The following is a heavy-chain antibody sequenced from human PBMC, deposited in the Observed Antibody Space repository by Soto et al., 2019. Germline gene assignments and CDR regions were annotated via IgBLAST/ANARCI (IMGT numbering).Heavy chain of an antibody. J-gene: IGHJ4*02. V-gene: IGHV3-30*03. D-gene: IGHD2-21*02. CDR1: PFIIIINF. Sequence: PAGSLSLSCSLSPFIIIINFVHWVRQGPDKGLEWVAVVSFDGKVTYYADSVKGRFTVSRDNSKNTIYLQANSLRAEDTAVYYCAREPYGDSQYFDYWGQGT. CDR3: AREPYGDSQYFDY. CDR2: VSFDGKVT.